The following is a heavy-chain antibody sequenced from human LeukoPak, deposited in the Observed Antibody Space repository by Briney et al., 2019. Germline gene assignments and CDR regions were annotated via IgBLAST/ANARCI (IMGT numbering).Heavy chain of an antibody. Sequence: GGSLRLSCAAAGFTFSNAWMSWVRKAPGKGLEWVGRIKSKTDGGTTDYAAPVKGRFTISRDDSKNTLYLQMNSLKTEDTAVYYCTTAPIVVVPAAVDYWGQGTLVTVSS. V-gene: IGHV3-15*01. J-gene: IGHJ4*02. D-gene: IGHD2-2*01. CDR1: GFTFSNAW. CDR2: IKSKTDGGTT. CDR3: TTAPIVVVPAAVDY.